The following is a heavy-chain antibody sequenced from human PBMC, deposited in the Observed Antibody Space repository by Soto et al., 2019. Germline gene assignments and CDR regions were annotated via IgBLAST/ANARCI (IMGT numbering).Heavy chain of an antibody. CDR2: ISYDGSNK. CDR1: GFTFRSYA. D-gene: IGHD3-10*01. J-gene: IGHJ4*02. CDR3: ARDGRTGTTLPHGGLDQ. Sequence: GGSLRLSCAASGFTFRSYAIHWVRQAPGKGLEWVAIISYDGSNKFYTDSVKGRFTISRDNSNNTLYLQMNRLRSEDTAVYYCARDGRTGTTLPHGGLDQWGQGTLVTVSS. V-gene: IGHV3-30-3*01.